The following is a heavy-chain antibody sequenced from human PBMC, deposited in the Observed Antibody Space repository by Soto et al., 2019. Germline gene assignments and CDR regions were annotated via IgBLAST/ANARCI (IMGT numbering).Heavy chain of an antibody. CDR1: GGSISTYH. CDR2: IYYTGST. J-gene: IGHJ6*02. CDR3: ARDRHVKGYYYYGMDV. V-gene: IGHV4-59*01. Sequence: SETLSLTCTVSGGSISTYHWSWIRQPPGKGLEWIAYIYYTGSTNYNASLKSRVTISLDTSKNQFYLKLNSVTAADTAVYYCARDRHVKGYYYYGMDVWGQGTTVTVSS. D-gene: IGHD6-6*01.